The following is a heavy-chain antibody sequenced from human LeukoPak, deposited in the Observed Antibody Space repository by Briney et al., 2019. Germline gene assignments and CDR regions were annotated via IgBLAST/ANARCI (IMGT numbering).Heavy chain of an antibody. V-gene: IGHV1-2*06. Sequence: ASVKVSCKASGYTFTGYYMHWVRQAPGQGLEWMGRINPNSGGTNYAQKFQGRVTMTRDTSISTAYMELSRLRSDDTAVYYCARGLEDYYDSSGYWFDPWGQATLVTVSS. D-gene: IGHD3-22*01. CDR1: GYTFTGYY. CDR2: INPNSGGT. CDR3: ARGLEDYYDSSGYWFDP. J-gene: IGHJ5*02.